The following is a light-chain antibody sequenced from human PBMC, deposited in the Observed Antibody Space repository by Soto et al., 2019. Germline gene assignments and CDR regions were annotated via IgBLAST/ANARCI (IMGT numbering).Light chain of an antibody. CDR1: SSDVGGYNY. V-gene: IGLV2-11*01. J-gene: IGLJ2*01. CDR3: CSYAGSYTV. Sequence: QSALTQPRSVSGSPGQSVTISCTGTSSDVGGYNYVSWYQQHQGQAPKLMIYDVSKRPSGVPGRFSGSKSGNTASLTISGIQAEDEDDYYSCSYAGSYTVFGGGTKLTVL. CDR2: DVS.